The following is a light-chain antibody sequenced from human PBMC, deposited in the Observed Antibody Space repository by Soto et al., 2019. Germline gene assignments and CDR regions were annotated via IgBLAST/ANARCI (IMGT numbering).Light chain of an antibody. V-gene: IGKV3-20*01. CDR2: SAS. J-gene: IGKJ1*01. CDR1: QSVHSRY. Sequence: LVLRQSPGTLSLSPGERATLSCWASQSVHSRYLSWYQQTVGQAPRLLIYSASTRATGIPDRFSGSGSGTDFTLTITRLEPEDFAVYYCQQFDGSQWTCGQGTKVDIK. CDR3: QQFDGSQWT.